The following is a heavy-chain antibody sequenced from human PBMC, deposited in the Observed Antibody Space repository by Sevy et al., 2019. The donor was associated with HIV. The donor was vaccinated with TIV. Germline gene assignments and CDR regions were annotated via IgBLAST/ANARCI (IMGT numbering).Heavy chain of an antibody. V-gene: IGHV3-15*01. CDR3: TTDRPLDGSASFDY. Sequence: GGSLRLSCAASGFTFSNAWMSWVRQAPGKGLEWVGRIKSKTDDATTYYAAPAKGRFTISRDDSNNMLHLQMNSLKTEDAAMYYCTTDRPLDGSASFDYWGQGTLVTVSS. J-gene: IGHJ4*02. D-gene: IGHD3-10*01. CDR1: GFTFSNAW. CDR2: IKSKTDDATT.